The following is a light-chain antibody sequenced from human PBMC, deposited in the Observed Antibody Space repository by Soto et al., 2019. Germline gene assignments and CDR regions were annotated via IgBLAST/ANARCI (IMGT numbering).Light chain of an antibody. CDR3: MQSIQLPWT. Sequence: DIVLTQPPLSLSVSPGQPASISCKSSESLLHSDGKTYLCWYLQKAGQPPQVLIYEVSNRFSGVPERVSGSGSGTDFTLKISRVEAEDVGVYYCMQSIQLPWTFGQGTKVEVK. CDR1: ESLLHSDGKTY. J-gene: IGKJ1*01. V-gene: IGKV2D-29*01. CDR2: EVS.